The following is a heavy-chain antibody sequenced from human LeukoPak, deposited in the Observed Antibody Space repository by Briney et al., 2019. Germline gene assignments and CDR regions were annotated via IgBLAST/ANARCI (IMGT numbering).Heavy chain of an antibody. D-gene: IGHD6-6*01. Sequence: PGGSLRLSCAASGFTFSSYAMSWVRQAPGKGLEWVSAISGSGGSTYYADSVKGRFTISRDNSKNTLYLQMNSLRAEDTAVYYCARDGPGYSSSSAPNWFDPWGQGTLVTVSS. CDR1: GFTFSSYA. CDR2: ISGSGGST. V-gene: IGHV3-23*01. J-gene: IGHJ5*02. CDR3: ARDGPGYSSSSAPNWFDP.